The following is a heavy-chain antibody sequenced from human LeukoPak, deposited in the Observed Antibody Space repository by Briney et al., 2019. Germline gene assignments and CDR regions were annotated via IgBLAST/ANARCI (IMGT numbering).Heavy chain of an antibody. CDR1: GFTFSSYS. V-gene: IGHV3-21*01. D-gene: IGHD6-19*01. Sequence: GGSLRLSCAASGFTFSSYSMSWVRQAPGKGLEWVSPISSRSGYIYYGDSVKGRFTISRDNAKNSLYLQMNTLRAEDTAVYYCASFDSSGWHYFDYWGQGTLVTVSA. CDR3: ASFDSSGWHYFDY. J-gene: IGHJ4*02. CDR2: ISSRSGYI.